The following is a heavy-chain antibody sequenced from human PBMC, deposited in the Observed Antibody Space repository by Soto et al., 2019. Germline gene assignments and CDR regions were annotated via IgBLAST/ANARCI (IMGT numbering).Heavy chain of an antibody. CDR2: IYYSGST. D-gene: IGHD3-3*01. CDR1: GGSISSYY. J-gene: IGHJ6*02. CDR3: ARAVTIFGAKLRYYYYGMDV. V-gene: IGHV4-59*08. Sequence: SETLSLTCTVSGGSISSYYWSWIRQPPGKGLEWIGYIYYSGSTDYNPSLKSRVTISVDTSKNQFSLKLSSVTAADTAVYYCARAVTIFGAKLRYYYYGMDVWGQGTTVTVSS.